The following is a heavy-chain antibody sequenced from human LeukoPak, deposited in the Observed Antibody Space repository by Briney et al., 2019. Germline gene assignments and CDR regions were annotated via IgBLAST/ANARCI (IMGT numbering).Heavy chain of an antibody. J-gene: IGHJ4*02. CDR1: GYSISSGYY. Sequence: SETLSLTCTVSGYSISSGYYWGWIRQPPGKGREWIGSIYHSGSTYYNPSLKRRVSISVDTSKTHFSLKVSSVSAADTAVYHCAKHHILTGYYFFTPFFDYWSQGTLVTVSS. CDR2: IYHSGST. D-gene: IGHD3-9*01. CDR3: AKHHILTGYYFFTPFFDY. V-gene: IGHV4-38-2*02.